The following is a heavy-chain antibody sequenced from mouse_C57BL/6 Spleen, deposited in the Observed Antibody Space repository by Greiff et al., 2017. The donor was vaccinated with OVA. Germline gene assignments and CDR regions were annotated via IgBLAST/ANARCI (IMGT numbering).Heavy chain of an antibody. J-gene: IGHJ2*01. V-gene: IGHV1-53*01. Sequence: VQLQQPGTELVKPGASVKLSCTASGYTFTSYWMHWVKQRPGQGLEWIGNINPSNGGTNYNEKFKSKATLTVDKSSSTAYMQLSSLTSEDSAVYYCARPVYYGSSYFDYWGQGTTLTVSS. CDR1: GYTFTSYW. CDR3: ARPVYYGSSYFDY. D-gene: IGHD1-1*01. CDR2: INPSNGGT.